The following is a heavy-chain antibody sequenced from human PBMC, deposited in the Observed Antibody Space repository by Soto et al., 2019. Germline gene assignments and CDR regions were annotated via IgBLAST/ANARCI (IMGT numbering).Heavy chain of an antibody. J-gene: IGHJ4*02. Sequence: QVQLVQSGAEVRTPGASVKVSCKASGYTFTSYDINWVRQATGQGPEWMGWMNPDSGHTGYVQKFQGRVTMTRNTAISTAYMQLSSLRSEDTAVYYCARWGGGYNVNFDYWGQGTLVTVSS. CDR3: ARWGGGYNVNFDY. D-gene: IGHD3-10*01. CDR2: MNPDSGHT. CDR1: GYTFTSYD. V-gene: IGHV1-8*01.